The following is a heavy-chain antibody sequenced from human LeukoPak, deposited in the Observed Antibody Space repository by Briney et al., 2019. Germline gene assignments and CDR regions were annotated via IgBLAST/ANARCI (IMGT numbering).Heavy chain of an antibody. Sequence: PGGSLRLSCAASGFTFNSYAMSWVRQAPGKGLEWVSAISGSGGSTYYADSVKGRFTISRDKSKNTVSLQMNSLRAEDTAVYYCAKDRRLRLAPTPYFDFWGQGTLVTVSS. J-gene: IGHJ4*02. V-gene: IGHV3-23*01. CDR3: AKDRRLRLAPTPYFDF. D-gene: IGHD2-15*01. CDR1: GFTFNSYA. CDR2: ISGSGGST.